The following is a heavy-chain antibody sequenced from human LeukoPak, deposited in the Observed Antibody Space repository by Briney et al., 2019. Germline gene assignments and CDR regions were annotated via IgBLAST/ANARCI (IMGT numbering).Heavy chain of an antibody. Sequence: GGSLRLSCAASGFVFRNYFMSWVRQAPGKGLEWVASIKNDGSEIYYVDSVRGRYTISRDNTKNSLYLQMSSLRAEDTAVYYCATDRGWRTSGYYLYYFEYWGQGTLVTFSS. CDR1: GFVFRNYF. CDR2: IKNDGSEI. V-gene: IGHV3-7*01. J-gene: IGHJ4*02. CDR3: ATDRGWRTSGYYLYYFEY. D-gene: IGHD3-3*01.